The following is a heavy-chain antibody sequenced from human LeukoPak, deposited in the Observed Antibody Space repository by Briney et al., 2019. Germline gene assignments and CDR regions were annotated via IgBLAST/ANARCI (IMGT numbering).Heavy chain of an antibody. CDR2: ISGSGSST. Sequence: GGSLRLSCAASGFTFNPYGMHWVRQAPGEGLEWVSSISGSGSSTYYADSVKGRFTIPRDNPKNAQYLQMSSLRAEDTAVYYCAKAIAATGRWWIFDYWGQGTLVTVSS. D-gene: IGHD6-13*01. V-gene: IGHV3-23*01. J-gene: IGHJ4*02. CDR3: AKAIAATGRWWIFDY. CDR1: GFTFNPYG.